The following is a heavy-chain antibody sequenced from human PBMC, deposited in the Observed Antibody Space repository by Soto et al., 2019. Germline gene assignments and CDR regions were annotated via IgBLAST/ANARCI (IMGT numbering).Heavy chain of an antibody. CDR3: ASHYRRRGWEWATEPLFDF. D-gene: IGHD6-19*01. V-gene: IGHV4-59*01. Sequence: QVQLQESGPGLVKPSETLSLTCTVSGGSISSYYWSWIRQPPGKGLEWIGYIYYSGSTNYNPSLKSRFTISVDTPQNQFSLKLSSVTAADTAVYYCASHYRRRGWEWATEPLFDFWGQGTLVTVSS. J-gene: IGHJ4*02. CDR2: IYYSGST. CDR1: GGSISSYY.